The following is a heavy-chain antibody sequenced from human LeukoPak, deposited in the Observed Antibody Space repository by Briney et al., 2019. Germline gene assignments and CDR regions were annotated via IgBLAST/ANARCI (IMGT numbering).Heavy chain of an antibody. CDR2: ISGGGGTT. Sequence: GGSLRLSCAASGLTFSTNAMTWVRQPPGKGLDWVSAISGGGGTTYYADSVKGRFTISRDNSKNTLYLQMNSLRAEDTAVYYCARSSKDDYWGQGTLVTVSS. D-gene: IGHD6-6*01. CDR1: GLTFSTNA. V-gene: IGHV3-23*01. J-gene: IGHJ4*02. CDR3: ARSSKDDY.